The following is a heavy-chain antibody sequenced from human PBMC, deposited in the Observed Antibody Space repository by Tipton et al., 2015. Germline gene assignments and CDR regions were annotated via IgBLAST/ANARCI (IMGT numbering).Heavy chain of an antibody. Sequence: TLSLTCTVSGGSITSGGYYWSWIRQHPGKGLEWIGYIYSSGGTDYNPSLKSRVTMTVDTSKNQFSLKLSSVTAADTAAYYCARGGETTSYYFDLWGRGTLVTVSS. CDR2: IYSSGGT. D-gene: IGHD4-17*01. CDR3: ARGGETTSYYFDL. CDR1: GGSITSGGYY. V-gene: IGHV4-31*03. J-gene: IGHJ2*01.